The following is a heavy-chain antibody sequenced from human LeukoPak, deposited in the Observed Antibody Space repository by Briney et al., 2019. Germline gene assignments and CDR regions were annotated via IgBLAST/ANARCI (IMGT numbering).Heavy chain of an antibody. J-gene: IGHJ5*02. CDR3: ARRGYSYGLVGYWFDP. V-gene: IGHV1-69*13. CDR2: IIPIFGTA. Sequence: ASVKVSCKASGGTFSSYAISWVRQAPGQGLEWMGGIIPIFGTANYAQKFQGRVTITADESTSTAYMELSSLRSEDTAVYYCARRGYSYGLVGYWFDPWGQGTLSPSPQ. CDR1: GGTFSSYA. D-gene: IGHD5-18*01.